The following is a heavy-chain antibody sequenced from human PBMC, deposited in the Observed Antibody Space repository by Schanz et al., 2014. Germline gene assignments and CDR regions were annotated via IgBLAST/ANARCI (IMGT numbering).Heavy chain of an antibody. CDR1: EFTFSSYS. J-gene: IGHJ4*02. CDR3: ARGARQYSGSYSPSDY. CDR2: ISGSDNYI. Sequence: QLVESGGGLVKPGGSLRLSCAASEFTFSSYSMNWVRQAPGKGLEWVSYISGSDNYINYADSVKGRFTISRDNAKNSLFLLMSSLRAEDSAVYYCARGARQYSGSYSPSDYWGQGTLVTVS. D-gene: IGHD1-26*01. V-gene: IGHV3-21*05.